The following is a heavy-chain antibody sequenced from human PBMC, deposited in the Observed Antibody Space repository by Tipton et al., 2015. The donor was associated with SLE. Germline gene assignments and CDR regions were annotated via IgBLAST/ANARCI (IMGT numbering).Heavy chain of an antibody. CDR2: IKQDGSEK. Sequence: GSLRLSCAASGFTFSSYWMSWVRQAPGKGLEWVANIKQDGSEKYYVDSVKGRFTISRDNAKNSLYLQMNSLRAEDTALYYCAKASYSSSAKVYFDYWGQGTLVTVSS. CDR1: GFTFSSYW. V-gene: IGHV3-7*03. J-gene: IGHJ4*02. D-gene: IGHD6-6*01. CDR3: AKASYSSSAKVYFDY.